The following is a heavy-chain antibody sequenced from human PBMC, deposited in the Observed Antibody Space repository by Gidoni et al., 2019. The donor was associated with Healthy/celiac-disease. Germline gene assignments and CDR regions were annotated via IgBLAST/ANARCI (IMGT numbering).Heavy chain of an antibody. D-gene: IGHD3-10*01. Sequence: EVQLVESGGGLVQPGGSLRLSCAASGFTSSSYAMSWVRQAPGKGLGWVSAISGSGGSTYYADSVKGRFTISRDNSKNTLYLQMNSLRAEDTAVYYCAKVWLLWFGEFTYWGQGTLVTVSS. CDR3: AKVWLLWFGEFTY. CDR1: GFTSSSYA. CDR2: ISGSGGST. J-gene: IGHJ4*02. V-gene: IGHV3-23*04.